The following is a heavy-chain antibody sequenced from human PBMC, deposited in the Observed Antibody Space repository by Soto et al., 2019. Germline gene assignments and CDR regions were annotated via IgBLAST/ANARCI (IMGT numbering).Heavy chain of an antibody. CDR2: INHSGST. CDR3: AWFNQGFWSGSGDV. Sequence: QVQLQQWGAGLLKPSETLSLTCAVYGGSFSGYYWSWIRQPPGKGLEWIGEINHSGSTNYNPSLKSRVTISVDTSKNQFSLKLSSVTAADTAVYYCAWFNQGFWSGSGDVWGKGTTVTVSS. D-gene: IGHD3-3*01. V-gene: IGHV4-34*01. J-gene: IGHJ6*04. CDR1: GGSFSGYY.